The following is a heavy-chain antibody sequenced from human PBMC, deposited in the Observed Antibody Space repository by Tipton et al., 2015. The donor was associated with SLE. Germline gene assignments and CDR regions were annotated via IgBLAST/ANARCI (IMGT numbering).Heavy chain of an antibody. Sequence: TLSLTCAVSGGSISSSNWWSWVRQPPGKGLEWIGSIYYSGSTYYNPSLKSRVTISVDTSKNQFSLELSSVTAADTAVYYCARGWRSSGWAPHIWGQGTMVTVSS. D-gene: IGHD6-19*01. CDR2: IYYSGST. CDR3: ARGWRSSGWAPHI. J-gene: IGHJ3*02. CDR1: GGSISSSNW. V-gene: IGHV4-4*02.